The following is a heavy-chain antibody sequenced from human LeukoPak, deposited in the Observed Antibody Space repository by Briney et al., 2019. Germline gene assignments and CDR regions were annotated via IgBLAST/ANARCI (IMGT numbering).Heavy chain of an antibody. CDR2: INWDGGRT. CDR1: GFTFDEYG. D-gene: IGHD1-26*01. Sequence: GXXLRLSXAASGFTFDEYGMRWVRQARGKGLEWVSSINWDGGRTAYADSVERRYTICRDNEKKSMHVQMKRLRGEDTALYYCARDSFSGSSLDYWGQGTLVTVSS. J-gene: IGHJ4*02. CDR3: ARDSFSGSSLDY. V-gene: IGHV3-20*04.